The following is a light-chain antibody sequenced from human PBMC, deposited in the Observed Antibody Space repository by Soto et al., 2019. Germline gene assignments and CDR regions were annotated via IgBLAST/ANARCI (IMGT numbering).Light chain of an antibody. CDR3: QQSHSPPWT. V-gene: IGKV1-39*01. CDR1: QRISSY. CDR2: AAS. Sequence: DIQMTQSPASLSGSVGDRVTITFRASQRISSYLNWYQQKPGKAPKLLIYAASSLQSGVPSRFSGSGSGTDFTLTISSLQPGDFVTYYCQQSHSPPWTFGLGTKVDIK. J-gene: IGKJ1*01.